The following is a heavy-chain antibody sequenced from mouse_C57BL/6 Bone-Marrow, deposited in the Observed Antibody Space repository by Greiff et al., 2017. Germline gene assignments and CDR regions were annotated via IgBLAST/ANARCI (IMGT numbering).Heavy chain of an antibody. V-gene: IGHV14-3*01. CDR1: GFNIKNTY. CDR2: IDPANGNT. J-gene: IGHJ1*03. D-gene: IGHD2-4*01. Sequence: EVMLVESVAELVRPGASVKLSCTASGFNIKNTYMHWVKQRPEQGLEWIGRIDPANGNTKYAPKFQGKATITADTSSNTAYLQLSSLTSEDTAIYYCARDYDHDEGPRYFDVWGTGTTVTVSS. CDR3: ARDYDHDEGPRYFDV.